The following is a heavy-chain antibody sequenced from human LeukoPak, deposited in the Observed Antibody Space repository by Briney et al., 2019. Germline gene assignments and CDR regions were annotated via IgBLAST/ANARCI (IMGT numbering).Heavy chain of an antibody. V-gene: IGHV3-23*01. CDR2: ILSSGRSA. Sequence: GGSLRLSCAASGFTFNNYAMSWVRQAPGKGLEWVSAILSSGRSAYYADSVKGRFTISRDNSKNSLFLQMNSLRVEDTALYYCSKWGDYDVLTGYYDSGFWGQGTLVTVSA. CDR1: GFTFNNYA. D-gene: IGHD3-9*01. J-gene: IGHJ4*02. CDR3: SKWGDYDVLTGYYDSGF.